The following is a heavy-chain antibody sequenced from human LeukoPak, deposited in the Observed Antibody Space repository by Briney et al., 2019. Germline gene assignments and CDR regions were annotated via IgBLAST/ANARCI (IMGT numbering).Heavy chain of an antibody. Sequence: GSLRLSFAASGFTFSDYYMSWIRQAPGKGLEWVSYISSSSSYTNYADSVKGRFTISRDNAKNSLYLQMNSLRAEDTAVYYCARDRWSLGYWGQGTLVTVSS. CDR2: ISSSSSYT. CDR3: ARDRWSLGY. J-gene: IGHJ4*02. V-gene: IGHV3-11*06. D-gene: IGHD3-16*01. CDR1: GFTFSDYY.